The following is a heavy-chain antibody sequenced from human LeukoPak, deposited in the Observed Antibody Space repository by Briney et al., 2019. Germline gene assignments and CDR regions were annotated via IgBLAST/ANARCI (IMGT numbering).Heavy chain of an antibody. J-gene: IGHJ3*02. Sequence: PSETLSLTCSVSGGFISSFYWSWVRHPPGQVPQWIGYISYTGSTNYNSSLNSRVTISLDTSKNQFSLRLSSVTAADTAVYYCARDAGIAPIGAFDIWGQGTMVTVSS. CDR3: ARDAGIAPIGAFDI. CDR2: ISYTGST. D-gene: IGHD6-13*01. V-gene: IGHV4-59*01. CDR1: GGFISSFY.